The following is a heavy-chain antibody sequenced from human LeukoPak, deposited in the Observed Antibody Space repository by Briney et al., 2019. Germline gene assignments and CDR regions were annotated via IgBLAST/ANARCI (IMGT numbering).Heavy chain of an antibody. Sequence: PSETLSLTCTVSGGSISSYYWSWIRQPAGKGLEWIGRIYTSGSTNYNPSLKSRVTMSVDTSKNQFSLKLSSVTAADTAVYYCARDPPYDFWSQYTKNDYYCYGMGVWGQGTTVTVSS. J-gene: IGHJ6*02. V-gene: IGHV4-4*07. D-gene: IGHD3-3*01. CDR3: ARDPPYDFWSQYTKNDYYCYGMGV. CDR1: GGSISSYY. CDR2: IYTSGST.